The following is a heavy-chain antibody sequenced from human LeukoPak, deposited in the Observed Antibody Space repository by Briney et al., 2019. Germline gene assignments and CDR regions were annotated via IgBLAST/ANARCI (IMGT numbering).Heavy chain of an antibody. CDR2: FSYGGRT. V-gene: IGHV4-39*07. D-gene: IGHD3-22*01. CDR1: GGSIRSSDYC. J-gene: IGHJ5*02. Sequence: SETLSLTCTVSGGSIRSSDYCWGWIRQPPGKGLEWIGSFSYGGRTYYNPSLKSRLTTSVDTSKNQFSLKLTSVTAADTAIYYCARVGIYLDTSGYSWPHWFDPWGQGTLVTVSS. CDR3: ARVGIYLDTSGYSWPHWFDP.